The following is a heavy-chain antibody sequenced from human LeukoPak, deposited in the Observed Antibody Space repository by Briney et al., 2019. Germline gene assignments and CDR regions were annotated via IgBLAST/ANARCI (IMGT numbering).Heavy chain of an antibody. D-gene: IGHD4-23*01. Sequence: GASLKISCRGSGSSFTSYWIGWVRQMPGKGLEWMGIIYPGDSDTRYSPSFQGQVTISADKSISTAYLQWSSLKASDTAMYYCASTTVVTPDAFDIWGQGTMVTVSS. CDR1: GSSFTSYW. CDR2: IYPGDSDT. CDR3: ASTTVVTPDAFDI. J-gene: IGHJ3*02. V-gene: IGHV5-51*01.